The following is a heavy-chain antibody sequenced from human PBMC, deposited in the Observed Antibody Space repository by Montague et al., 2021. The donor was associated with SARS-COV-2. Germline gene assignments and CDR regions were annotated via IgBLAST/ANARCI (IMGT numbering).Heavy chain of an antibody. V-gene: IGHV4-59*08. CDR2: ISDSGST. CDR1: GGSLNNYF. J-gene: IGHJ4*02. CDR3: ARVDRSGPGEY. D-gene: IGHD3-22*01. Sequence: SETLSLTCEVSGGSLNNYFWSWIRQPPGKGLEWVGYISDSGSTKYNSSLQSRVTISVDTARNQFPLKLLSVAAADTAFYYCARVDRSGPGEYWGQGILVSVSS.